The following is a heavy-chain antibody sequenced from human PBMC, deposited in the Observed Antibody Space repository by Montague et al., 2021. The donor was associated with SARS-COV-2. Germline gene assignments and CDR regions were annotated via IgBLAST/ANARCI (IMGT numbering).Heavy chain of an antibody. CDR1: GFSLSTSGTR. CDR3: ARSYYDILTNYYDAFDI. J-gene: IGHJ3*02. CDR2: XXWXXXK. D-gene: IGHD3-9*01. V-gene: IGHV2-70*04. Sequence: PALVKPTQTLTLTCTLSGFSLSTSGTRASWIRQPPGKALEWLAXXXWXXXKFXSTSLKTRLTISKDTSKNPVVLTMTNMDPVDTATYYCARSYYDILTNYYDAFDIWGQGTMVTVSS.